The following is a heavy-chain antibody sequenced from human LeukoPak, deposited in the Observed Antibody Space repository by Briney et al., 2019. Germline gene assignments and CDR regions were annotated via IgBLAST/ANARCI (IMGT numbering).Heavy chain of an antibody. D-gene: IGHD3-16*02. Sequence: SETLSLTCTVSGGSISSYFWSWVRQPPGKGLEWIGYIYYSGSTNYNPSLKSRVTISVDTSKNQFSLKLSSVTAADTVVYYCARGRSPIMITFGGVIAPSFDYWGQGTLVTVSS. V-gene: IGHV4-59*12. CDR3: ARGRSPIMITFGGVIAPSFDY. CDR1: GGSISSYF. J-gene: IGHJ4*02. CDR2: IYYSGST.